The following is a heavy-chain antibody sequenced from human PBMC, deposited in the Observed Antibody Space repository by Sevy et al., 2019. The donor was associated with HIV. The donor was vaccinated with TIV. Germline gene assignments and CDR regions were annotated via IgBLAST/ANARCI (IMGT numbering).Heavy chain of an antibody. Sequence: ASVKVSCQTSGYTFTDRYIHWLRQAPGQGLEWMGYINPDTGNTRYAQKFQARVTMTGDTSVSTAYMELRRLTSDDTAVYFCARVHPPRLSGHDSGWYPFDYWGQGTLVTVSS. CDR1: GYTFTDRY. J-gene: IGHJ4*02. V-gene: IGHV1-2*02. CDR3: ARVHPPRLSGHDSGWYPFDY. D-gene: IGHD6-19*01. CDR2: INPDTGNT.